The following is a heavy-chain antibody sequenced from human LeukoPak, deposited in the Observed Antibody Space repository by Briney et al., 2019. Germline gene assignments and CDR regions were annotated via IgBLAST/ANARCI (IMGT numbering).Heavy chain of an antibody. CDR3: ARDWYGGSGH. Sequence: GGSLRLSCAASGFTTSRFAMTWVRQAPGKGLEWVSSISGTGHSANYADSVKGRFTISRDNSNNTLYLQMNSLRAEDTAVYYCARDWYGGSGHWGQGTLVTVSS. CDR1: GFTTSRFA. D-gene: IGHD4-23*01. J-gene: IGHJ4*02. V-gene: IGHV3-23*01. CDR2: ISGTGHSA.